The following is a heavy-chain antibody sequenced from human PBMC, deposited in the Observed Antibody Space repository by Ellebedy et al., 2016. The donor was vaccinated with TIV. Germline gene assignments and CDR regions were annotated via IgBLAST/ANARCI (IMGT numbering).Heavy chain of an antibody. CDR3: ARDRYYGGNYRGIDY. Sequence: AASVKVSCKASGYTFTSHPLNWVRQAPGRGLEWMGWINTNTGNTESVPGFTGRFVFSLDTSVRPAYLQISSLQAEATAIYYCARDRYYGGNYRGIDYWGQGTLVTVSS. J-gene: IGHJ4*02. CDR2: INTNTGNT. V-gene: IGHV7-4-1*02. CDR1: GYTFTSHP. D-gene: IGHD4-23*01.